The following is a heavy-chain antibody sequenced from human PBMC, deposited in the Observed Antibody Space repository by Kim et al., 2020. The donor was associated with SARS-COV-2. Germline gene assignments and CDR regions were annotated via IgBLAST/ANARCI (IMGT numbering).Heavy chain of an antibody. V-gene: IGHV1-24*01. CDR1: GYTLTELS. CDR2: FDPEDGET. D-gene: IGHD3-9*01. CDR3: ATGLMIDLTGAYYYGMDV. J-gene: IGHJ6*02. Sequence: ASVKVSCKVSGYTLTELSMHWVRQAPGKGLEWMGGFDPEDGETIYAQKFQGRVTMTEDTSTDTAYMELSSLRSEDTAVYYCATGLMIDLTGAYYYGMDVWGQGTTVTVSS.